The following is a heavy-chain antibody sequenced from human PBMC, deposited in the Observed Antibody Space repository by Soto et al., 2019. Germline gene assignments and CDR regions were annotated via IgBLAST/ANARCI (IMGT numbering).Heavy chain of an antibody. CDR3: ARINGPYNFSVMDV. V-gene: IGHV1-18*01. D-gene: IGHD1-1*01. J-gene: IGHJ6*02. Sequence: PVEVSCKASGYTFTSYGISWVRQAHGQGLEWMGWISAYNGNTNYAQKLQGRVTMTTDTSTSTAYMELRSLRSDATAVYYCARINGPYNFSVMDVWGQGTTVPVFS. CDR2: ISAYNGNT. CDR1: GYTFTSYG.